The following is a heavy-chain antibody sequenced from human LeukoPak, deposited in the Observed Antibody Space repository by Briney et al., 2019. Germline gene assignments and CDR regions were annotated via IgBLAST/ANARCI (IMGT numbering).Heavy chain of an antibody. Sequence: PSETLSLTCTVSGVSIGSYYWSWIRQPPGKGLEWIGYIYYTGSTDYNPSLKSRATISVDTSKNQFSLKLSSVTAADTAVYYCAGSFSGRGDAFDIWGQGTMVTVSS. V-gene: IGHV4-59*01. J-gene: IGHJ3*02. CDR2: IYYTGST. CDR3: AGSFSGRGDAFDI. CDR1: GVSIGSYY. D-gene: IGHD6-19*01.